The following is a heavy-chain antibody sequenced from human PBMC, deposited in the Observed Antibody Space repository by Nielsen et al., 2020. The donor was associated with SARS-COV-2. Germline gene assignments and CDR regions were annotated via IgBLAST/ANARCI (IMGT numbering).Heavy chain of an antibody. CDR3: AREEQWVIKD. Sequence: ASVKVSCKASGYPFHAHGITWVRQAPGLGLEWMAWINTYNGITYYAEKFRDRVTVNTDTPTTTAYLEMRSLRSDDTAVYFCAREEQWVIKDWGQGTLVTVSS. J-gene: IGHJ4*02. V-gene: IGHV1-18*01. CDR1: GYPFHAHG. CDR2: INTYNGIT. D-gene: IGHD1-26*01.